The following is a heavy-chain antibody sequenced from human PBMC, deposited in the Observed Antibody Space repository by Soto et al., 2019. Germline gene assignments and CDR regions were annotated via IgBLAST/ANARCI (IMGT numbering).Heavy chain of an antibody. V-gene: IGHV3-64*01. CDR2: ISSNGGTT. D-gene: IGHD1-7*01. CDR3: VRRVSGNYDY. J-gene: IGHJ4*02. Sequence: EVQLAESGGGMVQPGGSLRLSCVASGFTFSSYDMHWVRQAPGKGLEYVSSISSNGGTTYYGNSVKGRFTISRDNSKNTLSLQMGSLRAEDMAVYYCVRRVSGNYDYWGQGTLDTVSS. CDR1: GFTFSSYD.